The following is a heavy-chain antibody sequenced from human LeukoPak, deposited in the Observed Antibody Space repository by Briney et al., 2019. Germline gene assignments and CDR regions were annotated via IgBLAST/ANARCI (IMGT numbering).Heavy chain of an antibody. D-gene: IGHD3-10*01. V-gene: IGHV1-24*01. J-gene: IGHJ6*03. CDR2: FDPEDGET. CDR3: ATHGSGSYYNPFGYYYYMDA. Sequence: GASVKVSCKVSGYTLTELSMHWVRQAPGKGLEWMGGFDPEDGETIYAQKFQGRVTMTEDTSTDAAYMELSSLRSEDTAVYYCATHGSGSYYNPFGYYYYMDAWGKGTTVTVYS. CDR1: GYTLTELS.